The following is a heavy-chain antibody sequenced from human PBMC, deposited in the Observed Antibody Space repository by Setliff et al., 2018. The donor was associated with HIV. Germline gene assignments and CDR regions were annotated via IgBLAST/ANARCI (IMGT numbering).Heavy chain of an antibody. CDR2: IFHSGDT. V-gene: IGHV4-31*02. J-gene: IGHJ4*02. CDR3: ATRPRIAARPFDY. Sequence: SWIRQHPEKALEWIGYIFHSGDTYYNPSLKSRISMSVDTSKNQFSLELTSLTAADTAVYYCATRPRIAARPFDYWGQGMLVTVSS. D-gene: IGHD6-6*01.